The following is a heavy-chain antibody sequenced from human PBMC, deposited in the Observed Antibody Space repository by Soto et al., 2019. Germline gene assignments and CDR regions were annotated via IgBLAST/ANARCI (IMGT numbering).Heavy chain of an antibody. Sequence: SETLSLTCAVYGGSFSGYYWSWIRQPPGKGLEWIGEINHSGSTNYNPSLKSRVTISVDTSKNQFSLKLSSVTAADTAVYYCARKLGYYDSSGYNWFDPWGQGTLVTVSS. CDR1: GGSFSGYY. CDR3: ARKLGYYDSSGYNWFDP. J-gene: IGHJ5*02. D-gene: IGHD3-22*01. CDR2: INHSGST. V-gene: IGHV4-34*01.